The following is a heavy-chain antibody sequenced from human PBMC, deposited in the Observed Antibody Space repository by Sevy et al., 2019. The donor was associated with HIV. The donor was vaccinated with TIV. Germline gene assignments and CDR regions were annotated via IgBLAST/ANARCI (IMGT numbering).Heavy chain of an antibody. CDR1: GFTFSSYS. J-gene: IGHJ6*02. V-gene: IGHV3-48*02. CDR2: ISSSSSTI. CDR3: ARRQQRVDSYYYYGMDV. Sequence: GGSLRLSCAASGFTFSSYSMNWVRQAPGKGLEWVSYISSSSSTIYYADSVKGRFTISRDNAKNSLYLQMNSLRDEDTAVYYCARRQQRVDSYYYYGMDVWGQGTTVTVSS. D-gene: IGHD6-13*01.